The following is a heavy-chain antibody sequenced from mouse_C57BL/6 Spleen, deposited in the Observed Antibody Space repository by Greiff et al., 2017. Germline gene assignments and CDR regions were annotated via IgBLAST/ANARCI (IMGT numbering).Heavy chain of an antibody. CDR3: TTPYYGNSPFAY. CDR1: GFNIKDDY. CDR2: IDPENGDT. D-gene: IGHD2-10*01. Sequence: EVKLQESGAELVRPGASVKLSCTASGFNIKDDYMHWVKQRPEQGLEWIGWIDPENGDTEYASKFQGKATITADTSSNTAYLQLSSLTSEDTAVYYCTTPYYGNSPFAYWGQGTLVTVSA. J-gene: IGHJ3*01. V-gene: IGHV14-4*01.